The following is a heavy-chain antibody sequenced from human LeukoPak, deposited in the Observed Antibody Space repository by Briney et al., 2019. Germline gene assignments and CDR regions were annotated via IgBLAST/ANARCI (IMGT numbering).Heavy chain of an antibody. CDR3: ARPGGSYYDYVWGSYHPLDY. D-gene: IGHD3-16*02. CDR1: GYSFTSYW. J-gene: IGHJ4*02. V-gene: IGHV5-51*01. Sequence: GESLKISCKGSGYSFTSYWIGWVRQMPGKGLEWMGIIYPGDSDTRYSPSFQGQVTISADKSISTAYLQWSSLRASDTAMYYCARPGGSYYDYVWGSYHPLDYRGQGTLVTVSS. CDR2: IYPGDSDT.